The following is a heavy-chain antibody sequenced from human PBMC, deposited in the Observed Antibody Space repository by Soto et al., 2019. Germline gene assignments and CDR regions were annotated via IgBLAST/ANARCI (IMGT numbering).Heavy chain of an antibody. Sequence: QVQLVQSGAEVKKPGASVKVSCKASGYTFTSYDINWVRQATGQGLEWMGWMNPNSGNTGYAHKFQGSITMTRNTSISTANMELSSLRSEDTAVYYCARPLAKGILYFTLGYWGQGTLVTVCS. V-gene: IGHV1-8*01. CDR1: GYTFTSYD. J-gene: IGHJ4*02. CDR3: ARPLAKGILYFTLGY. D-gene: IGHD2-8*01. CDR2: MNPNSGNT.